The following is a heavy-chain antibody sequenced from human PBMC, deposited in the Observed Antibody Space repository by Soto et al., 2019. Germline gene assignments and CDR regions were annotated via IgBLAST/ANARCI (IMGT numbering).Heavy chain of an antibody. Sequence: QVQLVQSGAEVKKPGASVKVSCKASGYTFTSYDINWVRQATGQGLEWMGWMNPNSGNTGYAQKFQGRVTMTRNTSISTAYMELRSLRSEDTAVYYCARGYCSGGSCYHNYYYYYGMDVWGQGTTVTVSS. CDR2: MNPNSGNT. CDR3: ARGYCSGGSCYHNYYYYYGMDV. V-gene: IGHV1-8*01. D-gene: IGHD2-15*01. CDR1: GYTFTSYD. J-gene: IGHJ6*02.